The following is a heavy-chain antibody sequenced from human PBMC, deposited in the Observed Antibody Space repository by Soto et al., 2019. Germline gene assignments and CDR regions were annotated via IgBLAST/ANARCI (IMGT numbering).Heavy chain of an antibody. D-gene: IGHD4-17*01. CDR1: GGSISSYY. Sequence: SETLSLTCTVSGGSISSYYWSWIRQPPGKGLEWIGYIYYSGSTNYNPSLKSRVTISVDTSKNQFSLKLSSVTAADTAVYYCARSHPDHMTTVTTFDYWGQGTLVTVSS. V-gene: IGHV4-59*01. CDR3: ARSHPDHMTTVTTFDY. CDR2: IYYSGST. J-gene: IGHJ4*02.